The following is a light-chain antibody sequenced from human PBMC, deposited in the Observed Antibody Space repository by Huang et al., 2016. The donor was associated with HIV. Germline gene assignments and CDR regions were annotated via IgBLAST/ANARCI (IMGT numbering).Light chain of an antibody. J-gene: IGKJ4*01. CDR1: QSINSY. V-gene: IGKV1-39*01. Sequence: DIQMTQSPSSLSASVGDSVTITCRASQSINSYLNWYQQKPGKAPKVLIYAASSLQSGVPSRFSGSGSGTDFTLTINSLQPEDFAIYYCQQSYNTPLTFGGGTRLEIK. CDR2: AAS. CDR3: QQSYNTPLT.